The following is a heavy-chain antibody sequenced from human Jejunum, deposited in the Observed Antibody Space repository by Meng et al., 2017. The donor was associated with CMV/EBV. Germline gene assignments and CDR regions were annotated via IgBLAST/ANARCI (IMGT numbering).Heavy chain of an antibody. D-gene: IGHD1-26*01. CDR3: ARKNPGSPARFDP. CDR2: VSHTGTT. Sequence: QVQLQESGPGLVKPSGTLSLTCTVSGGSISNYNWWTWVRQPPGKGLEWIGEVSHTGTTQYNPSLKSRVVISVDESKNQFSLKLRSVAAADTAVYSCARKNPGSPARFDPWGQGTLVTVSS. CDR1: GGSISNYNW. V-gene: IGHV4-4*02. J-gene: IGHJ5*02.